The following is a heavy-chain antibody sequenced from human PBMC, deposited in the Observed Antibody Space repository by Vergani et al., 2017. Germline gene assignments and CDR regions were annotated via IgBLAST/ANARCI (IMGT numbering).Heavy chain of an antibody. CDR3: ARDQGQLAYYYYYMDV. V-gene: IGHV3-33*01. CDR1: GFTFSSYC. CDR2: IWYDGSNK. J-gene: IGHJ6*03. Sequence: QVQLVESGGGVVQPGRSLRLSCAASGFTFSSYCMHWVRQAPGKGLEWVAVIWYDGSNKYYADSVKGRFTISRDNSKNTLYLQMNSLRAEDTAVYYCARDQGQLAYYYYYMDVWGKGTTVTVSS. D-gene: IGHD6-6*01.